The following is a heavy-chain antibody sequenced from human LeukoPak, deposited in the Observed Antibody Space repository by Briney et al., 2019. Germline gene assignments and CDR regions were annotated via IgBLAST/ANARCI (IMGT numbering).Heavy chain of an antibody. Sequence: GGSLRLSCAASGFTFSSYGMHWVRQAPGKGLEWVAFIRYDGSNKYYADSVKGRFTISRDNSKNTLYLQMNSLRAEDTAVYYCARPSPIYCSGGSCYPGYYFDYWGQGTLVTVSS. J-gene: IGHJ4*02. CDR1: GFTFSSYG. D-gene: IGHD2-15*01. CDR2: IRYDGSNK. V-gene: IGHV3-30*02. CDR3: ARPSPIYCSGGSCYPGYYFDY.